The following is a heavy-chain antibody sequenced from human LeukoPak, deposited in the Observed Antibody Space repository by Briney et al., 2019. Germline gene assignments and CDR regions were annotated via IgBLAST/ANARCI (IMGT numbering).Heavy chain of an antibody. V-gene: IGHV1-69*04. CDR3: ARPGEQREDYYYYYGMDV. Sequence: SVKVSCKASGGTFSSYAISWVRQAPGQELQWMGRIITIIGIANYAQKFQGRVTITADKSTSTAYMELSSLRTEDTAVYYCARPGEQREDYYYYYGMDVWGQGTTVTVSS. D-gene: IGHD6-25*01. J-gene: IGHJ6*02. CDR1: GGTFSSYA. CDR2: IITIIGIA.